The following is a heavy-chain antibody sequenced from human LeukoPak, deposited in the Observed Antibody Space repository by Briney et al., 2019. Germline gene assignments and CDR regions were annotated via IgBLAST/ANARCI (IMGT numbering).Heavy chain of an antibody. CDR3: ARGGGGYYSSTSCYTLPWYYYYYGMDV. Sequence: SETLSLTCTVSGGSISSYYWSWIRQPPGKGLEWIGYIYYSGSTNYNPSLKSRVTISVDTSKNQFSLKLSSVTAADTAVYYCARGGGGYYSSTSCYTLPWYYYYYGMDVWGQGTTVTVSS. D-gene: IGHD2-2*02. CDR2: IYYSGST. J-gene: IGHJ6*02. CDR1: GGSISSYY. V-gene: IGHV4-59*01.